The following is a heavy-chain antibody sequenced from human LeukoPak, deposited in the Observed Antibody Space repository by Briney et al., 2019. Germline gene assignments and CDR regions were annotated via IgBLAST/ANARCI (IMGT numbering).Heavy chain of an antibody. D-gene: IGHD3-22*01. V-gene: IGHV4-4*07. CDR2: INTSGST. CDR3: AREIYYDSSAYDY. CDR1: GSSFSSYY. J-gene: IGHJ4*02. Sequence: SETLSLTCTVLGSSFSSYYWSWIRQPAGKGLEWIGRINTSGSTNYNPSLKSRVTMSVDTSENQCSLKLSSLTAADTAIYYCAREIYYDSSAYDYWGQGTLVTVSS.